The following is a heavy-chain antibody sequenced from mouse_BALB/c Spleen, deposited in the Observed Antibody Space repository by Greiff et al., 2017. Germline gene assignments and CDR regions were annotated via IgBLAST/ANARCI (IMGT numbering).Heavy chain of an antibody. V-gene: IGHV1-80*01. CDR3: ARGVVWPRGAMDY. D-gene: IGHD2-10*02. CDR1: GYAFSSYW. CDR2: IYPGDGDT. Sequence: QVQLQQSGAELVRPGSSVKISCKASGYAFSSYWMNWVKQRPGQGLEWIGQIYPGDGDTNYNGKFKGKATLTADKSSSTAYMQLSSLTSEDSAVYFCARGVVWPRGAMDYWGQGTSVTVSS. J-gene: IGHJ4*01.